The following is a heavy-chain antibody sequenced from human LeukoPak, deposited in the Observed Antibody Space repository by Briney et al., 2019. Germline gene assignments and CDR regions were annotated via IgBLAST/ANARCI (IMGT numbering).Heavy chain of an antibody. CDR3: ARGPRQPVDRWFDP. J-gene: IGHJ5*02. Sequence: KPSETLSLTCAVYGGSFTGYYWTWIRQPPGKGLEWIGEINHRGSTNYNPSLKSRVTISVDTSKNQFSLKLRSVTAADTAVYYCARGPRQPVDRWFDPWGQGTLVTVSS. CDR1: GGSFTGYY. CDR2: INHRGST. V-gene: IGHV4-34*01. D-gene: IGHD6-13*01.